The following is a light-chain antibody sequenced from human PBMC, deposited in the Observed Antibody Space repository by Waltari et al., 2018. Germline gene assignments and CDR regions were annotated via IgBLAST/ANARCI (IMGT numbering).Light chain of an antibody. CDR3: QQYYGAPWT. CDR2: WAS. V-gene: IGKV4-1*01. CDR1: QSLLLRLDSKNY. Sequence: DIELTQSPDSLAVSLGERATINCTSNQSLLLRLDSKNYLAWYQQKPGQPPKLLLSWASSRESGVPDRFTGSGSGTDFTLSISSLQADDVALYYCQQYYGAPWTSGQGTRVEIK. J-gene: IGKJ1*01.